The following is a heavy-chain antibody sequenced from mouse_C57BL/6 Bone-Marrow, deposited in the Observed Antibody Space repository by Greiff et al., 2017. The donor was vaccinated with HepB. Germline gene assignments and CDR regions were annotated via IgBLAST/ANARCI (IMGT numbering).Heavy chain of an antibody. V-gene: IGHV1-61*01. D-gene: IGHD3-3*01. CDR1: GYTFTSYW. J-gene: IGHJ2*01. Sequence: QSCKASGYTFTSYWMDWVKQRPGQGLEWIGNIYPSDSETHYNQKFKDKATLTVDKSSSTAYMQLSSLTSEDSAVYYCAREGLYFDYWGQGTTLTVSS. CDR2: IYPSDSET. CDR3: AREGLYFDY.